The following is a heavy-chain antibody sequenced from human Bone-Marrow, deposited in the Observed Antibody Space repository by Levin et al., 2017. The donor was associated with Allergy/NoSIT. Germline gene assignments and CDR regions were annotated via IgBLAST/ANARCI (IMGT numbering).Heavy chain of an antibody. CDR1: GFQFGDFY. V-gene: IGHV3-11*01. CDR2: ISTSGYTV. Sequence: LSLTCAASGFQFGDFYMSWVRQAPGKGLEWVSYISTSGYTVYYADSVKGRFTVSRDNAKNSLYLQMNSLRDEDTAFYYCARDRGTSTVTTNFDQWGQGTLVTVSS. D-gene: IGHD4-17*01. J-gene: IGHJ4*02. CDR3: ARDRGTSTVTTNFDQ.